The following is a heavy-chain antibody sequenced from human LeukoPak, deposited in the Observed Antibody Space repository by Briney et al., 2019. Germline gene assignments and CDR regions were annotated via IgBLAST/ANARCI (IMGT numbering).Heavy chain of an antibody. CDR2: TSSDLNVK. D-gene: IGHD1-26*01. J-gene: IGHJ4*02. CDR3: ARDKYPGSGSYYIFDY. V-gene: IGHV3-30-3*01. Sequence: GGSLRLSCAASGFTFRNYVIHWVRQAPGKGLEWVAVTSSDLNVKLYADSVKGRFTISRDNSKNTLYLQMNSLRAEDTAVYYCARDKYPGSGSYYIFDYWGQGTLVTVSS. CDR1: GFTFRNYV.